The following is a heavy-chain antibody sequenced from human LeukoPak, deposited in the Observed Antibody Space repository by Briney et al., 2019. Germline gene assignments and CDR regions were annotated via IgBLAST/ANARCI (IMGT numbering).Heavy chain of an antibody. Sequence: GGSLRLSCAASGFTFSSYWMHWVRQAPGKGLVWVSRINSDGSTTNYADSVRGRFTISRDNAKNTLYLQMNSLRAEDTAVYYCTSGSWTNAFDIWGQGTMVTVSS. J-gene: IGHJ3*02. CDR1: GFTFSSYW. CDR2: INSDGSTT. D-gene: IGHD3-16*02. CDR3: TSGSWTNAFDI. V-gene: IGHV3-74*01.